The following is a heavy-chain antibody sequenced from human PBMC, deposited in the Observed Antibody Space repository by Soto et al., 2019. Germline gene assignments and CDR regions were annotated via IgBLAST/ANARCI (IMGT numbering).Heavy chain of an antibody. D-gene: IGHD6-19*01. J-gene: IGHJ4*02. Sequence: QVQLVQSGAEVKKPGASVKVSCKASGYTFTSYDINWVRQATGQGLEWMGWMNPNSGNTGYAQKFQGRVTMTRNTSIRTAYMELSSLRSEDTAVYYWARVESASVPVVAGLRMIGYWGQCTLVTVSS. CDR1: GYTFTSYD. CDR3: ARVESASVPVVAGLRMIGY. CDR2: MNPNSGNT. V-gene: IGHV1-8*01.